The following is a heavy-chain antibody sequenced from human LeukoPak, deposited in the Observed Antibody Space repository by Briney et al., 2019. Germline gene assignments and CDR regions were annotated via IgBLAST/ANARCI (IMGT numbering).Heavy chain of an antibody. D-gene: IGHD6-13*01. Sequence: PSETLSLTCTVPGGSISSYYWSSIRQPPGKGLEWIGYIYTSGSTNYNPSLKSRVTISVDASKNQFSLKLSSVTAADTAVYYCARHYPAAGTPLYYFYYWGQGTLVTVSS. CDR1: GGSISSYY. J-gene: IGHJ4*02. CDR2: IYTSGST. CDR3: ARHYPAAGTPLYYFYY. V-gene: IGHV4-4*09.